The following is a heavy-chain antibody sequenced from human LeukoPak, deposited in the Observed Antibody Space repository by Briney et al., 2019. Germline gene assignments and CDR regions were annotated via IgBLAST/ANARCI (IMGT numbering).Heavy chain of an antibody. CDR2: INTDGSTT. CDR3: AREYGYNAPYFDY. D-gene: IGHD5-24*01. Sequence: PGGSLRLSCAASGFIFSNYWMHWVRHAPGKGLVWVSRINTDGSTTKYAGSVRGRFTISRDSDNNTLYLQMNTLRAEDAAVYYCAREYGYNAPYFDYWEQGTLVSGST. J-gene: IGHJ4*02. CDR1: GFIFSNYW. V-gene: IGHV3-74*01.